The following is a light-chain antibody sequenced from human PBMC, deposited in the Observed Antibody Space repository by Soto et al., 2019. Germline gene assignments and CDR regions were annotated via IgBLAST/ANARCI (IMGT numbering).Light chain of an antibody. J-gene: IGKJ1*01. CDR3: QQYNGYSRT. Sequence: DIQMTQSPSTLSASVGDRVTITCRASQSISTWLAWYQQKPGKAPKLLIYKASSLETGVPSRFSGYGSGTEFTLTISSLQPGDFATYYCQQYNGYSRTFGQGTKVEIK. V-gene: IGKV1-5*03. CDR1: QSISTW. CDR2: KAS.